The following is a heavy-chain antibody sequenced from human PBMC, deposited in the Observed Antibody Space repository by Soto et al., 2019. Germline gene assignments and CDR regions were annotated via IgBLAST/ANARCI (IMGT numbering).Heavy chain of an antibody. CDR3: AAEAFVDMTLGLNYYGMDV. CDR2: IGVGSGHT. Sequence: QMQLVPSGPEVKKPGTSVKVSCKASGFIFTSSAVQWVRQARGQRLEWIGWIGVGSGHTNYEQKVQERVTITRDMSTSTDYMELSSLRSEDTAVYYCAAEAFVDMTLGLNYYGMDVWGQGTTVTVSS. V-gene: IGHV1-58*01. J-gene: IGHJ6*02. CDR1: GFIFTSSA. D-gene: IGHD2-21*01.